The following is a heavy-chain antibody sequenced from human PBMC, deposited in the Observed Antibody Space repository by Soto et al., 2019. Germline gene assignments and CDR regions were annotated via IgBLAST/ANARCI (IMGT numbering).Heavy chain of an antibody. J-gene: IGHJ3*02. CDR3: ARDLVDIVATDAFDI. D-gene: IGHD5-12*01. V-gene: IGHV1-18*01. CDR1: GYTFTSYG. CDR2: ISAYNGNT. Sequence: ASVKVSCKASGYTFTSYGISWVLQAPGQGLEWMGWISAYNGNTNYAQKLQGRVTMTTDTSTSTAYMELRSLRSDDTAVYYCARDLVDIVATDAFDIWGQGTMVTVSS.